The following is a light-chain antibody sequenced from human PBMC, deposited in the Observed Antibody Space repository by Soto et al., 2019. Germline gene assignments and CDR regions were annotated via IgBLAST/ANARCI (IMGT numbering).Light chain of an antibody. Sequence: EIVLTHSPATLSLSPGERATLSCRASQSVSSYLAWYQQKPGQAPRLLIYDASNRATGIPARFSGSGSGTDFTLTISSLEPEDFAVYYCQQRSNWPPSFSGGTKVDIK. CDR2: DAS. CDR1: QSVSSY. J-gene: IGKJ4*01. V-gene: IGKV3-11*01. CDR3: QQRSNWPPS.